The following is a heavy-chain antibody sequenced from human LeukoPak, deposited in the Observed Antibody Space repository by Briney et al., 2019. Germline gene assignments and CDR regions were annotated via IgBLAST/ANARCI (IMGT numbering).Heavy chain of an antibody. CDR2: INPNGGDT. D-gene: IGHD3-22*01. CDR3: ARGKFIVLRDPFDI. CDR1: GYSFIKYY. Sequence: ASVKVSCKASGYSFIKYYLHWVRQAPGQGLEWMGAINPNGGDTTYAHRFQDRVTMTSDTSTSTVYMELSSLRPDDTAMYYCARGKFIVLRDPFDIWGLGTVVTVSS. V-gene: IGHV1-46*01. J-gene: IGHJ3*02.